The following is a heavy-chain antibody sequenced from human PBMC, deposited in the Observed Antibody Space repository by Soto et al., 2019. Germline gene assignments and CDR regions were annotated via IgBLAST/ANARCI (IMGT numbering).Heavy chain of an antibody. CDR3: ARDYCSGGSCYVDI. CDR1: GYTFTGYY. J-gene: IGHJ3*02. Sequence: ASVKVSCKASGYTFTGYYMHWVRQAPGQGLEWMGWINPNSGGTNYAQKFQGWVTMTRDTSISTAYMELSRLRSDDTAVYYCARDYCSGGSCYVDIWGQGTMVTVSS. V-gene: IGHV1-2*04. CDR2: INPNSGGT. D-gene: IGHD2-15*01.